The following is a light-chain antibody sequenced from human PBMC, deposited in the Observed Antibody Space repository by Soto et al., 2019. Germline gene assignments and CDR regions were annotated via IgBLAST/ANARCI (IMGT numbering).Light chain of an antibody. CDR1: QTIRSY. Sequence: DIQMTQSPSSLSASIGDRVTIPCLASQTIRSYLHWYQQKPGKAPNLLIYAASTLQSGVPSRFSGSGSGTDFTLTISSLQPEDFANYFCQHGYSTPLTFGEGTKVDIK. CDR2: AAS. CDR3: QHGYSTPLT. J-gene: IGKJ4*01. V-gene: IGKV1-39*01.